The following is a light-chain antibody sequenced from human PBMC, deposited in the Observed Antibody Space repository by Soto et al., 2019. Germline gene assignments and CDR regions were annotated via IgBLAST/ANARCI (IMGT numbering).Light chain of an antibody. CDR2: MGS. V-gene: IGKV2-28*01. CDR1: QSLLHSNGYNY. Sequence: DIVMTQSPLSLPVTPGEPASISCRSSQSLLHSNGYNYLDWYLQKPGQSPHLLIYMGSNRASGVPDRFRGSGSGAEFTVTISRVEDGGVGVYYCMQALQMPLTFGGGAKVEIK. J-gene: IGKJ4*01. CDR3: MQALQMPLT.